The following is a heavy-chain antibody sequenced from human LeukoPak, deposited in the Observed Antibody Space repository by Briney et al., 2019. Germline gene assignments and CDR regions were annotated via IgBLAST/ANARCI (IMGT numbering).Heavy chain of an antibody. CDR3: ARTMRGAFDI. CDR2: IFHIANT. CDR1: GDPISSGGYY. J-gene: IGHJ3*02. D-gene: IGHD2-2*01. Sequence: PSETLSLTCTVSGDPISSGGYYWSWIRQPPGKGLEWIGFIFHIANTLYNPSLKSRVTISVDRSKNQFSLNLRSVTAADTAVYYCARTMRGAFDIWGQGTMVTVSS. V-gene: IGHV4-30-2*01.